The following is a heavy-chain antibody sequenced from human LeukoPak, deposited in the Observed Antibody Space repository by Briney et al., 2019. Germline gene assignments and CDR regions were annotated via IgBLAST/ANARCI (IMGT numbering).Heavy chain of an antibody. D-gene: IGHD4-17*01. Sequence: PGRSLRLSCAVSGFTFGAYAMHWVRQSPGKGLEWVALISYDGNREWYADSVKGRFTVSRDNSKNTLYLQMNSLRAEDTAVYYCATEDYYGDYVSVLPFDYWGQGTLVTVSS. V-gene: IGHV3-30-3*01. CDR2: ISYDGNRE. CDR3: ATEDYYGDYVSVLPFDY. J-gene: IGHJ4*02. CDR1: GFTFGAYA.